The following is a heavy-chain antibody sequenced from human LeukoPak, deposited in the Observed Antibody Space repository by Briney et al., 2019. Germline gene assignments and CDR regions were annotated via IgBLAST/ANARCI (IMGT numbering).Heavy chain of an antibody. V-gene: IGHV3-23*01. D-gene: IGHD1-26*01. CDR3: ARDPYSGSYGPYYYYYMDG. CDR2: ISGSTGRT. Sequence: GGSLRLSCAASGFTFSTYAMSWVRQAPGKGLEWVSAISGSTGRTYYADSVKGRFTISRDNSKNTLYLQMNNLRAEDTAVYYCARDPYSGSYGPYYYYYMDGWGEACTVTISS. J-gene: IGHJ6*03. CDR1: GFTFSTYA.